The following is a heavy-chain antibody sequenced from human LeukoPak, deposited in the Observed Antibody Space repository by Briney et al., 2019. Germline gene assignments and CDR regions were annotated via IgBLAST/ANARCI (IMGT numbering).Heavy chain of an antibody. Sequence: GGSLRLSCEGSGFSFSSYWMTWVRQSPGKGPEWVANIKQDESERYTVDSVKGRFTISRDNAKNSVYLQMNSLRSDDTAVYYCARSRGWYYFDYWGQGTLVTVSS. CDR2: IKQDESER. J-gene: IGHJ4*02. CDR1: GFSFSSYW. D-gene: IGHD6-19*01. V-gene: IGHV3-7*03. CDR3: ARSRGWYYFDY.